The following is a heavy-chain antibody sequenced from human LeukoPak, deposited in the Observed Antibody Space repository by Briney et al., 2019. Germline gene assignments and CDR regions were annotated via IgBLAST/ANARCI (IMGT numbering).Heavy chain of an antibody. J-gene: IGHJ4*02. Sequence: GGSLRLSCAASEFTFSSYDMHWVRQVTGKGLVWVSTIDTAGNTWYPDSVKGRFTISRENAKNSLNLQMNSLRVGDTAVYYCARAKMPGIQAAGRVNYFDSWGQGTLVTVSS. CDR2: IDTAGNT. D-gene: IGHD6-13*01. CDR1: EFTFSSYD. CDR3: ARAKMPGIQAAGRVNYFDS. V-gene: IGHV3-13*01.